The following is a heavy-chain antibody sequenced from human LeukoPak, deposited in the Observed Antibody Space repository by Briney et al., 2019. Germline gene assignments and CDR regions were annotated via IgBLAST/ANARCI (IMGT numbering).Heavy chain of an antibody. CDR3: ARSVAVVYYYVMDV. CDR1: GFTFSSYW. J-gene: IGHJ6*02. D-gene: IGHD2-15*01. CDR2: LKQDGSEK. Sequence: GGSLRLSCAASGFTFSSYWMSWVRQAPGKGLEWVANLKQDGSEKYYVDSVKGRFTISRDNAKNSLYLQMSSLRAEDTAVYYCARSVAVVYYYVMDVWGQGTTVTVSS. V-gene: IGHV3-7*05.